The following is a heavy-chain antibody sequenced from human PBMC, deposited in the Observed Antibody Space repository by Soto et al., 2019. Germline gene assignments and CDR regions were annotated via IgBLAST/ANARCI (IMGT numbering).Heavy chain of an antibody. J-gene: IGHJ4*02. CDR1: GGTSTRYA. CDR2: IVPMFGTS. V-gene: IGHV1-69*06. D-gene: IGHD3-3*01. Sequence: QERLVQSGAEVRKPGSSVKVSCKVTGGTSTRYAINWVRQAPGQGLEWMGGIVPMFGTSTYAQKLQGRVTMTGDTSTNIAYIELTSLRSEDTSVYYWNRGSEYDLWSGYLWGQGTLVSGSS. CDR3: NRGSEYDLWSGYL.